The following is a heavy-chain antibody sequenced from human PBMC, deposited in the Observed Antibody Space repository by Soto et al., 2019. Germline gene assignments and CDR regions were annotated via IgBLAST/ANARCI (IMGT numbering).Heavy chain of an antibody. CDR2: IYYSGST. J-gene: IGHJ4*02. Sequence: QLQLQESGPGLVKPSETLSLTCTVSGGSISSSSYYWGWIRQPPGKGLEWIGSIYYSGSTYYNPSLKSRVTISVDTSKNQFSLKLSSVTAADTAVYYCARHGIQLWLIEKENFDYWGQGTLVTVSS. CDR3: ARHGIQLWLIEKENFDY. V-gene: IGHV4-39*01. CDR1: GGSISSSSYY. D-gene: IGHD5-18*01.